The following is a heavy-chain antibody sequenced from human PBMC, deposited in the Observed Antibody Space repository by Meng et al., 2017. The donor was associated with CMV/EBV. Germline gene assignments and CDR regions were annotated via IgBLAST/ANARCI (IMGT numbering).Heavy chain of an antibody. V-gene: IGHV1-69*05. D-gene: IGHD6-6*01. CDR1: GTCSSYA. CDR3: ARAGSIAALFGGGWFDP. CDR2: IIPIFGTA. J-gene: IGHJ5*02. Sequence: GTCSSYAISWVRQAPGQGLEWMGGIIPIFGTANYAQKFHGRVTITTDESTSTAYMELSSLRSEDTAVYYCARAGSIAALFGGGWFDPWGQGTLVTVSS.